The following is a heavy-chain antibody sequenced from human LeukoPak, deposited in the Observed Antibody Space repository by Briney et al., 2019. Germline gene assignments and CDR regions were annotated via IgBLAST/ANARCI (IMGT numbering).Heavy chain of an antibody. V-gene: IGHV1-2*02. CDR1: GYTFTGYY. J-gene: IGHJ6*03. D-gene: IGHD1-7*01. CDR2: INPNSGGT. CDR3: ARGGTTRPDYYYYMDV. Sequence: ASVKVSCKASGYTFTGYYMHWVRQAPGQGLEWMGWINPNSGGTNYAQKFQGRVTMTRDTSISTAYMELSRLRSDDTAVYYCARGGTTRPDYYYYMDVWGKGTTVTVS.